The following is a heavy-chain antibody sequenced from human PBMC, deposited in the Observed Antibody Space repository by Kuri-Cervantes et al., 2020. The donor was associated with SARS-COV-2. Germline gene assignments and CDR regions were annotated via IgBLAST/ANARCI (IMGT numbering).Heavy chain of an antibody. D-gene: IGHD1-26*01. CDR1: GFTFSSYD. CDR3: ARAPSGSPTEF. CDR2: IGTAGDT. Sequence: LSLTCAASGFTFSSYDMHWVRQATGKGLEWVSAIGTAGDTYYPGSVKGRFTISRENAKNSLYLQMNSLRAGDTAVYFCARAPSGSPTEFWGQGTLVTVSS. V-gene: IGHV3-13*04. J-gene: IGHJ4*02.